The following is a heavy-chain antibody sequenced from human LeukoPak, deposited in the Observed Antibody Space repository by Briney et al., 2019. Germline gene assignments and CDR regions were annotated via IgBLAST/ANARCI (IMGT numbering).Heavy chain of an antibody. Sequence: GGSLRLSCATSGFTFTNNWMSWVRQAPGKGPERVATVNEDGTEEYYVDSVKGRFTISRDNGKRSLYVQMNSLRVEDTAVYYCARGVGWFDPWGQGTLVTVSS. CDR1: GFTFTNNW. CDR2: VNEDGTEE. V-gene: IGHV3-7*01. J-gene: IGHJ5*02. CDR3: ARGVGWFDP. D-gene: IGHD2-2*01.